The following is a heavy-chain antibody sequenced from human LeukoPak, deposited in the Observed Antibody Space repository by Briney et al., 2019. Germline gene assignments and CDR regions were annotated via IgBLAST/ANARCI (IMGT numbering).Heavy chain of an antibody. D-gene: IGHD3-10*01. Sequence: RPSETLSLTCTGSGGSISSHYWSWIRQPAGKGLEWIVRIYTSGSTNYNPSLKSRVTMSVDTSKNQFSLKLSSVTAADTAVYYCARSRYYYGSGSYTDYWGQGTLVTVSS. V-gene: IGHV4-4*07. CDR2: IYTSGST. CDR3: ARSRYYYGSGSYTDY. CDR1: GGSISSHY. J-gene: IGHJ4*02.